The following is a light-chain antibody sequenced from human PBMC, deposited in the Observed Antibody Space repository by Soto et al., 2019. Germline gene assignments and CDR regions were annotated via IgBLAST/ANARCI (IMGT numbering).Light chain of an antibody. V-gene: IGKV3-15*01. CDR1: QSVSIH. Sequence: ETVMTQSPGTLSVSLGERATLCCRASQSVSIHLAWYQQKPGQAPRLLIYDTSTRATGIPARFSGSGSGTEFTLTISSLQSEDFAVYYCQQYNSWPPITFGQGTRLEIK. J-gene: IGKJ5*01. CDR3: QQYNSWPPIT. CDR2: DTS.